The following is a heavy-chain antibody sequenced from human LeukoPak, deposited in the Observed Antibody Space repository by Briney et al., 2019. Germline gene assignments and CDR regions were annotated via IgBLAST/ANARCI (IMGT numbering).Heavy chain of an antibody. CDR2: IKQDGSEK. CDR3: ARDRAWNYFDY. Sequence: GSLRLSCAAPGFTFSSYWMSWVRQAPGKGLEWVANIKQDGSEKYYVDSVKGRFTISRDNSRNTLYLQMDSLRAEDTAVYYCARDRAWNYFDYWGQGTLVTVSS. J-gene: IGHJ4*02. D-gene: IGHD3-3*01. V-gene: IGHV3-7*01. CDR1: GFTFSSYW.